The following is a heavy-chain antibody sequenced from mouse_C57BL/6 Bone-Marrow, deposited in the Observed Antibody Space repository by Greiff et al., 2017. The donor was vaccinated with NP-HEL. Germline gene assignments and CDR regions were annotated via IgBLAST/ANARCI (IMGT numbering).Heavy chain of an antibody. J-gene: IGHJ3*01. CDR1: GYTFTSYW. D-gene: IGHD1-1*01. V-gene: IGHV1-64*01. CDR2: IHPNSGST. Sequence: VQLQQSGAELVKPGASVKLSCKASGYTFTSYWMHWVKQRPGQGLEWIGMIHPNSGSTNYNEKFKSKATLTVDKSSSTAYMQLSSLTSEDSAVYYGARQGFITTVVRAYWGQGTLVTVSA. CDR3: ARQGFITTVVRAY.